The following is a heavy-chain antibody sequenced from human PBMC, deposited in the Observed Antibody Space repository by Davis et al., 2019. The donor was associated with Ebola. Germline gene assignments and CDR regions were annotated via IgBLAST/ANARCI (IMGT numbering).Heavy chain of an antibody. V-gene: IGHV3-48*01. D-gene: IGHD3-3*01. CDR3: AREGYLEHYGMDV. Sequence: GESLKISCAASGFTFSSYSMNWVRQAPGKGLEWVSYISSSSSTIYYADSVKGRFTISRHNSKNTLFLQMDSLRAEDTAVYYCAREGYLEHYGMDVWGQGTAVTVSS. J-gene: IGHJ6*02. CDR2: ISSSSSTI. CDR1: GFTFSSYS.